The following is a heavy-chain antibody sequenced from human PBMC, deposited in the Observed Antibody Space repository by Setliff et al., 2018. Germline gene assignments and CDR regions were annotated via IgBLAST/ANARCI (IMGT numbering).Heavy chain of an antibody. CDR2: ISSTITST. J-gene: IGHJ3*02. D-gene: IGHD5-12*01. V-gene: IGHV3-23*01. CDR3: ARDWPWMATIFDAFDI. Sequence: GGSLRLSCAASGFTFSSSAMAWVRQAPGEGLEWVSAISSTITSTYYADSVKGCFTISRDNSKNTLYLQMNSLRAEDTAVYYCARDWPWMATIFDAFDIWGQGTMVTVSS. CDR1: GFTFSSSA.